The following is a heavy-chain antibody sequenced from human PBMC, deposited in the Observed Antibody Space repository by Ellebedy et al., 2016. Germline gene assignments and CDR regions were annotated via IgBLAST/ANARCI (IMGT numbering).Heavy chain of an antibody. D-gene: IGHD2-21*02. J-gene: IGHJ4*02. CDR2: IIPIFGTA. CDR3: VSTYCGGDCYSTEPSSFDY. V-gene: IGHV1-69*13. Sequence: SVKVSXXASGGTFSSYAISWVRQAPGQGFEWMGGIIPIFGTANYAQKFQGRVTITADESTSTAYMELSSLRSEDTAVYYCVSTYCGGDCYSTEPSSFDYWGQGTLVTVSS. CDR1: GGTFSSYA.